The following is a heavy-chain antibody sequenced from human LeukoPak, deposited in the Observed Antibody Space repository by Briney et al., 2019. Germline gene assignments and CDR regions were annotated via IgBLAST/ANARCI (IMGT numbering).Heavy chain of an antibody. CDR1: GFTFSSYA. Sequence: GGSLRLSCAASGFTFSSYAMHWVRQAPGKGLEWVAVISYDGSNKYYADSVKGRFTISRDNSKNTLYLQMNSLRAEDTAVYYRARDSYEIFGVVISNKFDYWGQGTLVTVSS. CDR3: ARDSYEIFGVVISNKFDY. J-gene: IGHJ4*02. V-gene: IGHV3-30-3*01. CDR2: ISYDGSNK. D-gene: IGHD3-3*01.